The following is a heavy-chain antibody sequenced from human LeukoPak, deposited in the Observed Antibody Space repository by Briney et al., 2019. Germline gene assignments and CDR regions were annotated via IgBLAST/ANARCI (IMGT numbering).Heavy chain of an antibody. CDR2: IRSDGSGE. D-gene: IGHD1-26*01. J-gene: IGHJ4*02. V-gene: IGHV3-30*02. Sequence: GGSLRLSCVASGFIFSDYGMHWVRQAPGKGLEWVAFIRSDGSGEYYTGSVKGRFTISRDNSKNTLYVQMNSLRLEDTAVYYCGKRDSASDYWGQGTLVTVSA. CDR1: GFIFSDYG. CDR3: GKRDSASDY.